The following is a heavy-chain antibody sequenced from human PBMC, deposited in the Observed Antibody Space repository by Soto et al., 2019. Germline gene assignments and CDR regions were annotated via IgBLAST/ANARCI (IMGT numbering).Heavy chain of an antibody. CDR3: DTKRTGITTIGPGY. CDR2: IKSKTDGGTT. CDR1: GFTFSNAW. J-gene: IGHJ4*02. D-gene: IGHD1-20*01. Sequence: EVQLVESGGALVKPGGSLRLSCAASGFTFSNAWMSWVRQAPGKGLEWVGRIKSKTDGGTTDYAAAVEGRFTISREDSKNTVYLQMDSLKTEDTAVYYCDTKRTGITTIGPGYWGQGTLVTVSS. V-gene: IGHV3-15*02.